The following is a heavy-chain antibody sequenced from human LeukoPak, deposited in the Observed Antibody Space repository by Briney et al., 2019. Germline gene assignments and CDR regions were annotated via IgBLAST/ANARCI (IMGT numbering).Heavy chain of an antibody. CDR2: MNPNSGNT. CDR1: GYTFTNYG. J-gene: IGHJ4*02. CDR3: ARKDGQNYDSSGYYDY. Sequence: GASVKVSCKASGYTFTNYGISWVRQAPGQGLEWMGWMNPNSGNTGYAQKFQGRVTMTRNTSISTAYMELSSLRSEDTAVYYCARKDGQNYDSSGYYDYWGQGTLVTVSS. V-gene: IGHV1-8*02. D-gene: IGHD3-22*01.